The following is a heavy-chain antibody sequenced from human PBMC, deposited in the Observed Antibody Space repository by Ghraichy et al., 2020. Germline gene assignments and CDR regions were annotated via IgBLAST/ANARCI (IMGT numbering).Heavy chain of an antibody. J-gene: IGHJ4*02. CDR3: ARDLGLGSPSDH. Sequence: GGSLRLSCAASGFIFSRYGMSWVRQAPGKGLEWVANIKEDGGEKYFLDSVRRRFTISRDNAKNSLFLQMNNLRAEDTGVYYCARDLGLGSPSDHWGQGTVVTVSS. CDR2: IKEDGGEK. V-gene: IGHV3-7*01. D-gene: IGHD7-27*01. CDR1: GFIFSRYG.